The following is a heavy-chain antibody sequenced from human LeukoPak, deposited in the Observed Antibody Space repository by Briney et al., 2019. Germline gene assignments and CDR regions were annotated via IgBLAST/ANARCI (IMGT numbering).Heavy chain of an antibody. CDR3: APSTVTGYGAFDI. J-gene: IGHJ3*02. CDR2: IWYDGSNK. Sequence: GGSLRLSCAASGFTFSSYGMHWVRQAPGKGLEWVAVIWYDGSNKYYADSVEGRFTISRDNSKNTLYLQMNSLRAEDTAVYYCAPSTVTGYGAFDIWGQGTMVTVSS. CDR1: GFTFSSYG. D-gene: IGHD4-17*01. V-gene: IGHV3-33*01.